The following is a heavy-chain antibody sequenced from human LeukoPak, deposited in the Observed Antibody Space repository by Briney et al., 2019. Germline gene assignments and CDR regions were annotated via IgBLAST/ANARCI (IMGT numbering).Heavy chain of an antibody. CDR1: GFTFSSYG. V-gene: IGHV3-30*18. D-gene: IGHD3-10*01. J-gene: IGHJ4*02. CDR3: AKDLLQLTLLWFGELLSSVDY. Sequence: TGGSLRLSCAASGFTFSSYGMHWVRQAPGKGLEWVAVISYDGSNKYYADSVKGRFTISRDNSKNTLYLQMNSLRAEDTAVYYCAKDLLQLTLLWFGELLSSVDYWGQGTLVTVSS. CDR2: ISYDGSNK.